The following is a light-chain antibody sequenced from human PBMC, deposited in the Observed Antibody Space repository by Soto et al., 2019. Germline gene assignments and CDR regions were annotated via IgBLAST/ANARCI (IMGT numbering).Light chain of an antibody. CDR1: SNDIGGHNH. CDR3: CSYGGIITVV. CDR2: EVT. V-gene: IGLV2-23*02. Sequence: QSALTQPASVSGSPGQSITISCTGTSNDIGGHNHVSWYQQHPGNSPKLIIYEVTERPSGVSNRFSASKSGTTASLTISGLQAEDEADYYCCSYGGIITVVCCGGTKLTVL. J-gene: IGLJ2*01.